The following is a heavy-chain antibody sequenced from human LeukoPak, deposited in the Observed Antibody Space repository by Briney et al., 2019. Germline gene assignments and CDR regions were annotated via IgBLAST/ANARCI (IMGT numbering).Heavy chain of an antibody. CDR2: IYYSGST. CDR3: ARDKLGYCSSTSCYRGFDP. Sequence: SETLSLTCTVSGGSISSYYWSWIRQPPGKGLEWIGYIYYSGSTNYNPSLKSRVTISVDTSKNQFSLKLSSVTAADTAVYYCARDKLGYCSSTSCYRGFDPWGQGTLSPSPQ. CDR1: GGSISSYY. J-gene: IGHJ5*02. D-gene: IGHD2-2*02. V-gene: IGHV4-59*01.